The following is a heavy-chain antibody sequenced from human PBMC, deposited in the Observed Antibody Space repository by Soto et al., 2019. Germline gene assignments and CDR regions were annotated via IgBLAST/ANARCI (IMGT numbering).Heavy chain of an antibody. J-gene: IGHJ4*02. CDR1: GFTFSDFY. V-gene: IGHV3-11*01. D-gene: IGHD1-26*01. CDR2: VSSGGSST. Sequence: GGSLRLSCTASGFTFSDFYMSWIHQAPGKGLEWLSYVSSGGSSTLYADSVKGRFTISRDNAKKSLYLQMNSLRAEDTAVYFCARDGIVGATPIRYWGQGTQVTVSS. CDR3: ARDGIVGATPIRY.